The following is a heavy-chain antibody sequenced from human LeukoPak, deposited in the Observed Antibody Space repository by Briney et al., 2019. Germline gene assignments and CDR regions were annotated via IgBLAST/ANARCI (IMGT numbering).Heavy chain of an antibody. Sequence: GGSLRLSCAVSGFKFSSYWMNWVRQVPGKGLMWVAHNGDSANYADSVKGRFTISRDNAKSTLSLQMNSLRAEDTAVYYCAKGYPLVPSFWGQGTLVTVSS. D-gene: IGHD2-2*01. CDR3: AKGYPLVPSF. CDR1: GFKFSSYW. CDR2: NGDSA. J-gene: IGHJ4*02. V-gene: IGHV3-74*01.